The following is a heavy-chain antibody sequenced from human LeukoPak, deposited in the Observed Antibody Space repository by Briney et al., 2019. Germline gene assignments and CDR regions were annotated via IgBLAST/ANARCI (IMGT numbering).Heavy chain of an antibody. CDR3: GRARPYYDILTGSRSGAFDI. CDR1: GGPISSYY. Sequence: SETLSLTCTVSGGPISSYYWSWIRQPPGKGLEWIGYIYYSGSTNYNPSLKSRVTISVDTSKNQFSLKLSSVTAADTAVYYCGRARPYYDILTGSRSGAFDIWGQGTVVTVSS. J-gene: IGHJ3*02. V-gene: IGHV4-59*01. CDR2: IYYSGST. D-gene: IGHD3-9*01.